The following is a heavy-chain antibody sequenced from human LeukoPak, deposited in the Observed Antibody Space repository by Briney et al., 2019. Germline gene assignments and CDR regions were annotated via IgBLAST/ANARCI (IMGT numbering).Heavy chain of an antibody. CDR2: IRSKAYGGTT. J-gene: IGHJ3*02. CDR3: TRDFRHFWSGYDAFDI. V-gene: IGHV3-49*04. CDR1: GFTFGDYA. D-gene: IGHD3-3*02. Sequence: GGTLSLSCTASGFTFGDYAMSWVGQAPGKGRVGVGFIRSKAYGGTTEYAASVRGRFTISRDDYKSIDYLQMNSLKTEDTAVYYCTRDFRHFWSGYDAFDIWGQGTMVTVSS.